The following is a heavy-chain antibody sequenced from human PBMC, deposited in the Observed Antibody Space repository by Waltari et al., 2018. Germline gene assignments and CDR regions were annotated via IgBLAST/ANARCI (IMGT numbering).Heavy chain of an antibody. Sequence: QVQLVQSGAEVKKPGASVKVSCKASGQTFTDHYIHWVRQAPGQGLEYMGWINPNGDGTEFARQFRGRVTLTRDTSITTVYMELSSLTSDDTALYYCVTDLAADTSAIFEYWGQGTPVTVSS. D-gene: IGHD2-2*01. CDR3: VTDLAADTSAIFEY. CDR1: GQTFTDHY. V-gene: IGHV1-2*02. J-gene: IGHJ4*02. CDR2: INPNGDGT.